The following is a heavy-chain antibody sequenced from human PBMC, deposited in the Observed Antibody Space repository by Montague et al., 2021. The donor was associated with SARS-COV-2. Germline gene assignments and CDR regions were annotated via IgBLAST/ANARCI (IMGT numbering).Heavy chain of an antibody. CDR3: ARVFPRWLQFDPYFDY. CDR1: GGPISSYY. Sequence: SETLSLTCTVSGGPISSYYWSWIRQPPGKGLEWIGYIYYSGSTNYNPSLKSRVTISVDTSKNQFSLKLSSVTAADTAVYYCARVFPRWLQFDPYFDYWGQGTLVTASS. D-gene: IGHD5-24*01. V-gene: IGHV4-59*01. CDR2: IYYSGST. J-gene: IGHJ4*02.